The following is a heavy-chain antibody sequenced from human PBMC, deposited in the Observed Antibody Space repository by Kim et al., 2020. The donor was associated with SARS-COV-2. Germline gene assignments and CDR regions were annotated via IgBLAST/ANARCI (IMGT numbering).Heavy chain of an antibody. D-gene: IGHD5-12*01. CDR3: AKDGRMATITPFDY. J-gene: IGHJ4*02. V-gene: IGHV3-23*01. Sequence: ADSVKGRFTISRDNSKNTLYLQMNSLRAEDTAVYYCAKDGRMATITPFDYWGQGTLVTVSS.